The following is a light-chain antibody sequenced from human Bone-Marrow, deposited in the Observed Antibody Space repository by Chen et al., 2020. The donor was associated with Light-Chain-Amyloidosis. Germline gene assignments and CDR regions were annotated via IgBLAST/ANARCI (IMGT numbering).Light chain of an antibody. CDR2: GSS. CDR1: QTISSNY. CDR3: QQYGTSPLT. Sequence: EIVLTQSPGTLSLSPGEGANLSCRASQTISSNYLTWYQQKFGQAPRLLIYGSSSRATGIPDRFTRSGSGTDFTLTINRLEPEDFAMYYCQQYGTSPLTFGGGTKVEI. J-gene: IGKJ4*01. V-gene: IGKV3-20*01.